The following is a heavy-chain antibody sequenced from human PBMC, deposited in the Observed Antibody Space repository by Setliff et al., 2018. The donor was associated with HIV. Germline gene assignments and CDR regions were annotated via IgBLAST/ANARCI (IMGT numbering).Heavy chain of an antibody. CDR2: INPNSGVT. J-gene: IGHJ4*02. CDR1: GYTFTGYY. Sequence: ASVKVSCKTSGYTFTGYYMHWVRQAPGQGLAWMGWINPNSGVTNYAQKFLGWVTMTRDTSINTVYMELSILRSAVTAVYYCARARRPDYNFWSGYFGEFDYWGQGTLVTSPQ. D-gene: IGHD3-3*01. CDR3: ARARRPDYNFWSGYFGEFDY. V-gene: IGHV1-2*04.